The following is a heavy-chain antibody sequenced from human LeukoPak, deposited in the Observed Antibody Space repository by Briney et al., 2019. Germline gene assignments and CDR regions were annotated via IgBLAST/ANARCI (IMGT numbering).Heavy chain of an antibody. V-gene: IGHV5-51*01. CDR2: IYPGDSDT. D-gene: IGHD3-22*01. CDR1: GYSFTSYW. J-gene: IGHJ3*02. CDR3: ARRLYYYDSSGYYNAFDI. Sequence: GESLKISCXGSGYSFTSYWIGWVRQMPGKGLEWMGIIYPGDSDTRYSPSFQGQVTISADKSISTAYLQWSSLKASDTAMYYCARRLYYYDSSGYYNAFDIWGQGTMVTVSS.